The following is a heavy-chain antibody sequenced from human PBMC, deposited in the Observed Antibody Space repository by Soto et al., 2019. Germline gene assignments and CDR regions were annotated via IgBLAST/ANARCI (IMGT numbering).Heavy chain of an antibody. J-gene: IGHJ4*02. D-gene: IGHD6-19*01. V-gene: IGHV4-4*02. CDR2: IFQSGTT. CDR1: GGSISSGHW. CDR3: AGHIAVAGTRGFDY. Sequence: QVELQESGPGLVKTSGALSLTCAVSGGSISSGHWWCWVRQAPGEGLEWIGEIFQSGTTNYNSSVESRVIISMDKSKNQFPREVISVTAADTAVYFCAGHIAVAGTRGFDYWGQGTLVTVSS.